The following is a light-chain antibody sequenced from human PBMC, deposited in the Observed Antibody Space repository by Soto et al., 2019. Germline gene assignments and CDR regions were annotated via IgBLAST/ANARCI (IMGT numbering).Light chain of an antibody. CDR2: EVS. CDR3: SSYTSSSTLV. CDR1: SVEVGGYNY. J-gene: IGLJ1*01. V-gene: IGLV2-14*01. Sequence: QSALTQPASVSGSPGQSITISCTGTSVEVGGYNYVSWYQQHPGKAPKLMIYEVSNRPSGVSNRFSGSKSGNTASLTISGLQAEDEADYYCSSYTSSSTLVFGTGTKLTVL.